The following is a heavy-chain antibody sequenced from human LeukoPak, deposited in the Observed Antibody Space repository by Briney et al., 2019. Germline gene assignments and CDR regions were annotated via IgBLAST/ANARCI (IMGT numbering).Heavy chain of an antibody. CDR3: ARAPAALLWFGESGNFDY. V-gene: IGHV1-18*04. CDR1: GYTFTSYG. Sequence: ASVKVSCKASGYTFTSYGISWVRQAPGQGLEWMGWISAYNGNTNYAQKLQGRVTMTTDTSTSTAYMELGSLRSDDTAVYYCARAPAALLWFGESGNFDYWGQGALVTVSS. D-gene: IGHD3-10*01. CDR2: ISAYNGNT. J-gene: IGHJ4*02.